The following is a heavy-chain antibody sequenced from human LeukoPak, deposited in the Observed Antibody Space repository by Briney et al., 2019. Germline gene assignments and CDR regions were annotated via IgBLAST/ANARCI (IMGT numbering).Heavy chain of an antibody. Sequence: GGSLRLSCAASGFTFSSYSMNWVRQAPGKGLEWVSSINSSSSYIYYADSVKGRFTISRDNAKNSLYLQMNSLRAEDTAVYYCARDLGGSSWFDYWGQGTLVTVSS. J-gene: IGHJ4*02. V-gene: IGHV3-21*01. CDR3: ARDLGGSSWFDY. D-gene: IGHD6-13*01. CDR1: GFTFSSYS. CDR2: INSSSSYI.